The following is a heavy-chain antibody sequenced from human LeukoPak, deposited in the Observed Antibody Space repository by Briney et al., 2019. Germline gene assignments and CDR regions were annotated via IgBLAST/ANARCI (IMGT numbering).Heavy chain of an antibody. V-gene: IGHV3-15*07. J-gene: IGHJ3*02. D-gene: IGHD2/OR15-2a*01. CDR1: GFSFSDAW. CDR2: IRSKADGGTP. Sequence: GGSLRLSCAASGFSFSDAWMNWVRQAPGKGLEWVGHIRSKADGGTPDYIAPVKGRFTISRDNSKNTLYLQMNSLRAEDTAVYYCAREGVLSAFDIWGQGTMVTVSS. CDR3: AREGVLSAFDI.